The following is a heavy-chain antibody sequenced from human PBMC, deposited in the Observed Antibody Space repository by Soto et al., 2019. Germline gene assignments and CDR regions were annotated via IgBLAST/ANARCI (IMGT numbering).Heavy chain of an antibody. J-gene: IGHJ4*02. CDR1: GFTFSSYD. CDR2: IGTAGDT. CDR3: ARAGWLSTYDY. D-gene: IGHD3-9*01. V-gene: IGHV3-13*01. Sequence: GGSLRLSCAASGFTFSSYDMHWVRQATGKGLEWVSAIGTAGDTYYPGSVKGRFTISRENAKNSLYLQMNSLRAEDTAVYYCARAGWLSTYDYWGQGTLVTVSS.